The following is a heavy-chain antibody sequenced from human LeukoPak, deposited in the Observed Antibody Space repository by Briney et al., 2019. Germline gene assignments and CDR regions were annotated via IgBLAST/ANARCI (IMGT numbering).Heavy chain of an antibody. CDR3: ARFEGYQLLGFDP. Sequence: ASVKVSCKASGYTFTSYDINWVRQATGQGLEWMGWMNPNSGNTGYAQKFRGRVTITRNTSISTAYMELSSLRSEDTAVYYCARFEGYQLLGFDPWGQGTLVTVSS. D-gene: IGHD2-2*01. J-gene: IGHJ5*02. CDR2: MNPNSGNT. CDR1: GYTFTSYD. V-gene: IGHV1-8*03.